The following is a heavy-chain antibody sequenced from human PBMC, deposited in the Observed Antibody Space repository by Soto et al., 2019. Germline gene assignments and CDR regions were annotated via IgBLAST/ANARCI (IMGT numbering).Heavy chain of an antibody. CDR2: MKQDGSEK. CDR1: GFTFSSYS. V-gene: IGHV3-7*01. Sequence: EVQLVESGGGLVQPGGSLRLSCAASGFTFSSYSMSWVRQAPGKGLEWVANMKQDGSEKHYVDSVKGRFTISRDNAKNSLYLQMNSLRAEDTAVYYCARDLHGYCSGGICEYYFDYWGQGTLVTVSS. J-gene: IGHJ4*02. CDR3: ARDLHGYCSGGICEYYFDY. D-gene: IGHD2-15*01.